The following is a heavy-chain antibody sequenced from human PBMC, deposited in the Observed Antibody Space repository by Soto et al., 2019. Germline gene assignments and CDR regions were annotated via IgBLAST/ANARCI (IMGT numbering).Heavy chain of an antibody. CDR2: IWYDGSNK. J-gene: IGHJ4*02. CDR3: ARGYHSKRYYFDY. V-gene: IGHV3-33*01. D-gene: IGHD1-26*01. CDR1: GFTFSSYG. Sequence: QVQLVESGGGVVQPGRSLRLSCAAPGFTFSSYGMHWVRQAPGKGLEWVAVIWYDGSNKYYADSVKGRFTISRDNSKNTLYLQMNSLRAEDTAVYYCARGYHSKRYYFDYWGQGTLVTVSS.